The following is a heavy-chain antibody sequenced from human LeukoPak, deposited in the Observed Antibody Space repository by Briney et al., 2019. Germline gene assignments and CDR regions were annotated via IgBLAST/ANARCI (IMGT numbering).Heavy chain of an antibody. J-gene: IGHJ5*02. CDR2: ISDSSTYS. D-gene: IGHD4-23*01. CDR1: GFTFSDYY. V-gene: IGHV3-11*05. Sequence: PGGSLRLSCAASGFTFSDYYMSWVRQAPGKGLEWVSYISDSSTYSKYADSVKGRFTISRDNAKNSLYLQMNSLRAEDTAVYYCARGGGTDWFDPWGQGTLVTVSS. CDR3: ARGGGTDWFDP.